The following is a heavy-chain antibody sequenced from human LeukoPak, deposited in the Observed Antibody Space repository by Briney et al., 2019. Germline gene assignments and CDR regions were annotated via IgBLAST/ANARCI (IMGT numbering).Heavy chain of an antibody. V-gene: IGHV3-30-3*01. J-gene: IGHJ6*02. CDR1: GFTFSSYA. Sequence: PGGSLRLSCAASGFTFSSYAMHWVRQAPGKGLEWVAVISYDGSNKYYADSVKGRFTISRDNSKNTLYLQMNSLRAEDTAVYYCARSLQVPAAEYYYYGMDVWGQGTTVTVSS. CDR2: ISYDGSNK. CDR3: ARSLQVPAAEYYYYGMDV. D-gene: IGHD2-2*01.